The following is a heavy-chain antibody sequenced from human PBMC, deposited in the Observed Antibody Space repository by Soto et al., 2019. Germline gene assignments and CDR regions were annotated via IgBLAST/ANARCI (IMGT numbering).Heavy chain of an antibody. CDR2: IYSGGST. D-gene: IGHD3-22*01. V-gene: IGHV3-53*01. CDR1: GFTVSSNY. J-gene: IGHJ6*02. CDR3: ARDRVVGNSGYLSPSYYYYGMDV. Sequence: PGGSLRLSCAASGFTVSSNYMSWVRQAPGKGLEWVSVIYSGGSTYYADSVKGRFTISRDNSKNTLYLQMNSLRAEDTAVYYCARDRVVGNSGYLSPSYYYYGMDVWGQGTTVTVSS.